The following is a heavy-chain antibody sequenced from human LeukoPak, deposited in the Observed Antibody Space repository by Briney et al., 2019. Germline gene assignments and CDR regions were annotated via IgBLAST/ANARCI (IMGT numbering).Heavy chain of an antibody. J-gene: IGHJ4*02. CDR3: AKGSKGTYDY. Sequence: PGGSLRLSCVASGFTFSNYVMAWVRQAPGKGLEYVSSIIGNGDSTYYADSVKGRFTISRDNSKNTLYLQMNSRRAEDTAIYYCAKGSKGTYDYWGQGTLVTVSS. V-gene: IGHV3-23*01. CDR2: IIGNGDST. CDR1: GFTFSNYV.